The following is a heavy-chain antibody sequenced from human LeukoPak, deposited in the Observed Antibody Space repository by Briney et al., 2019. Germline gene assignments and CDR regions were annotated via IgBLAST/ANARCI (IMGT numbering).Heavy chain of an antibody. Sequence: ASVKVSCKASGYSFSSYGITWVRQAPGQGLEWMGCISAYNGNTNYAQRLRDRVTMTTDTSTSTAYMELRGLRPDDTAVYYCARDSSHNDYVLYYYGMDVWGQGTTVTVPS. CDR1: GYSFSSYG. CDR3: ARDSSHNDYVLYYYGMDV. D-gene: IGHD4-17*01. J-gene: IGHJ6*02. V-gene: IGHV1-18*04. CDR2: ISAYNGNT.